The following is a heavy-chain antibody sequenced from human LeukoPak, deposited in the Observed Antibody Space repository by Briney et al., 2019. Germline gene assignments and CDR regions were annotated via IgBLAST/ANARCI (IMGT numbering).Heavy chain of an antibody. D-gene: IGHD6-19*01. J-gene: IGHJ6*03. CDR3: ARGRMYSSGYRGVYYYYYYMDV. Sequence: SQTLSLTCAISGDSVSSNSAAWNWIRQSPSRGLEWLGRTYYRSKWYNDYAVSVKSRITINPDTSKNQFSLQLNSVTPEDTAVYYCARGRMYSSGYRGVYYYYYYMDVWGKGTTVTISS. CDR1: GDSVSSNSAA. V-gene: IGHV6-1*01. CDR2: TYYRSKWYN.